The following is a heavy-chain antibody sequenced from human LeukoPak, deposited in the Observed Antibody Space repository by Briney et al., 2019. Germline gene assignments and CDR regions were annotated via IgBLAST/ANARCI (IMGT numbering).Heavy chain of an antibody. Sequence: ETLSLTCAVYGGSSSGYYWSWVRQAPGKGLEWVSAISGSGGSTYYADSVKGRFTISRDNSKNTLYLQMNSLRAEDTAVYYCARTRDSLAGNLYYFDYWGQGTLVTVSS. CDR1: GGSSSGYY. CDR2: ISGSGGST. CDR3: ARTRDSLAGNLYYFDY. V-gene: IGHV3-23*01. J-gene: IGHJ4*02. D-gene: IGHD1-1*01.